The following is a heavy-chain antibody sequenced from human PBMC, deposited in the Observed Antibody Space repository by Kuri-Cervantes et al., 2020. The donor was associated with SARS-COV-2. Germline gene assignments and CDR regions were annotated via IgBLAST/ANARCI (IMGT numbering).Heavy chain of an antibody. CDR1: GYSFTSYW. CDR2: IDPSDSYT. D-gene: IGHD1-26*01. CDR3: ARHDKTGGSLTTDY. J-gene: IGHJ4*02. Sequence: KVSCKGSGYSFTSYWISWVRQMPGKGLEWMGRIDPSDSYTNYSPSFQGHVTISANKSISTAYLQWSSLKASDTAMYYCARHDKTGGSLTTDYWGQGTLVTVSS. V-gene: IGHV5-10-1*01.